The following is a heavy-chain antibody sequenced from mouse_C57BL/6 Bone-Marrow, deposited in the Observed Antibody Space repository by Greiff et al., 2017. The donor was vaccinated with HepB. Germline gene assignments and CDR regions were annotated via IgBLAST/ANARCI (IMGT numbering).Heavy chain of an antibody. D-gene: IGHD2-5*01. Sequence: EVQVVESGGGLVKPGGSLKLSCAASGFTFSSYTMSWVRQTPEKRLEWVATISGGGGNTYYPDSVKGRFTISRDNAKNTLYLQMSSLRSEDTALYYCARHDGSNYSYYYAMDYWGQGTSVTVSS. V-gene: IGHV5-9*01. J-gene: IGHJ4*01. CDR1: GFTFSSYT. CDR3: ARHDGSNYSYYYAMDY. CDR2: ISGGGGNT.